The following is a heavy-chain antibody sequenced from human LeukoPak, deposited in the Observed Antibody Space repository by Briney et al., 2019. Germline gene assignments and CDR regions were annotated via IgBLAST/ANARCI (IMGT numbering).Heavy chain of an antibody. CDR3: ARDGEYSSSWYYYYYGMDV. J-gene: IGHJ6*02. CDR1: GFTFSSYA. D-gene: IGHD6-13*01. CDR2: ISYDGSNK. V-gene: IGHV3-30-3*01. Sequence: SGGSLRLSCAASGFTFSSYAMHWVRQAPGKGLEWVAVISYDGSNKYYADSVKGRFTISRDNSKNTLYLQMNSLRAEDTAVYYCARDGEYSSSWYYYYYGMDVWGQGTTVTVSS.